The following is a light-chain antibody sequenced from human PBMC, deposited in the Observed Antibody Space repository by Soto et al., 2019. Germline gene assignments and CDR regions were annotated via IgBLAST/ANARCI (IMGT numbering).Light chain of an antibody. CDR1: SSDIGGYNY. V-gene: IGLV2-14*03. Sequence: QSVLTQPASVSGSPGQSITISCTGTSSDIGGYNYVSWYQQLPGKVPKPIIYDVSNRPSGVSDRFSGSKSGNAASLTISGLQAEDEADYYCSSYTSTSTLYVFGTGTKVTVL. CDR3: SSYTSTSTLYV. CDR2: DVS. J-gene: IGLJ1*01.